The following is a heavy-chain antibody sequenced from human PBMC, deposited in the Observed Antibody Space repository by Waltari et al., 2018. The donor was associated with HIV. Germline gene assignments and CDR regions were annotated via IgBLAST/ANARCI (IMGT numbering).Heavy chain of an antibody. CDR2: ISGSGGST. J-gene: IGHJ4*02. CDR1: GFTFSSYA. D-gene: IGHD3-22*01. Sequence: EVQLLESGGGLVQPGGSLRLSCAASGFTFSSYAMSWVRQAPGKGLEWVSAISGSGGSTYYADSVKGRFTISRDNSKNTLYLQMNSLRAEDTAVYYCAKDPRTTYYYDSSGYYDYWGQGTLVTVSS. V-gene: IGHV3-23*01. CDR3: AKDPRTTYYYDSSGYYDY.